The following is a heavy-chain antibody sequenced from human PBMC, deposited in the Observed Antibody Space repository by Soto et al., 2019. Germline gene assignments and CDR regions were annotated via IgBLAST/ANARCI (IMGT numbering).Heavy chain of an antibody. D-gene: IGHD2-2*01. CDR2: ISGSGGST. Sequence: GGSLRLSCAASGFTFSSYAMSWVRQAPGKGLEWVSAISGSGGSTYYADSVMGRFTISRDNSKNTLYLQMNSLRAEDTAVYYCAKRGQGRAGPSIVVVPAAMPGDGHTDWFDPWGQGTLVTVSS. V-gene: IGHV3-23*01. CDR3: AKRGQGRAGPSIVVVPAAMPGDGHTDWFDP. J-gene: IGHJ5*02. CDR1: GFTFSSYA.